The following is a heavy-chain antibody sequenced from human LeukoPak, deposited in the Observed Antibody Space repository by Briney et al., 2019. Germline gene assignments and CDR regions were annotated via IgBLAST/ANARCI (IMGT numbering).Heavy chain of an antibody. J-gene: IGHJ3*02. CDR1: GFSVSNNY. CDR3: AADLYYDILTGYYYAFDI. V-gene: IGHV3-66*01. D-gene: IGHD3-9*01. CDR2: IYSGGST. Sequence: PGGSLRLSCAASGFSVSNNYMSWVRQAPGKGLEWVSVIYSGGSTFYADSVKGRFTISRDNSKNTLYLQMNSLRSEDTAVYYCAADLYYDILTGYYYAFDIWGQGTMVTVSS.